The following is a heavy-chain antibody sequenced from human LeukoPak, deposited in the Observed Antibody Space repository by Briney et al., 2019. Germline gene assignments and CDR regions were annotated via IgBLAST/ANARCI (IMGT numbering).Heavy chain of an antibody. Sequence: PSETLSFNCSGYGGTFSGDYWSWLRQPPGKGLEWIGEINHSGSTNYNPSLKSRVAISVDTSTNQFSLKLSSVTAADTAVYYCARRCRGIYDDISSSLYYRCQGTLVTVSS. CDR1: GGTFSGDY. J-gene: IGHJ4*02. V-gene: IGHV4-34*01. CDR2: INHSGST. CDR3: ARRCRGIYDDISSSLYY. D-gene: IGHD3-22*01.